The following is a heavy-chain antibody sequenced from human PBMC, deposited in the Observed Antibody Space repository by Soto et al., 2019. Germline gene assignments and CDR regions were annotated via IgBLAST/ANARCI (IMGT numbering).Heavy chain of an antibody. V-gene: IGHV4-61*01. D-gene: IGHD3-22*01. CDR3: AREGNHYYDSSGYYYEDWYFDL. Sequence: QVQLQESGPGLVKPSETLSLTCTVSGGSVSSGSYYWSWIRQPPGKGLEWIGYIYYSGSTNYNPSLKSRVTRSVDTSKIQFSLKLSSVTAADTAVYYCAREGNHYYDSSGYYYEDWYFDLWGRGTLVTVSS. CDR2: IYYSGST. CDR1: GGSVSSGSYY. J-gene: IGHJ2*01.